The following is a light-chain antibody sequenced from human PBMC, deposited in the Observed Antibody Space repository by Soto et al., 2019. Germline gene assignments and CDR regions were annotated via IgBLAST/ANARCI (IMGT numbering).Light chain of an antibody. Sequence: QSALTQPPSASGSPGQSVTISCTGTSSDVGGHNSVSWYQHHPGKAPKLVIYEVSKRPSGVPDRFSGSKSANTASLTVSGLQADDEADYYCSSYAGNYYYVFGTGTKVTVL. V-gene: IGLV2-8*01. J-gene: IGLJ1*01. CDR1: SSDVGGHNS. CDR2: EVS. CDR3: SSYAGNYYYV.